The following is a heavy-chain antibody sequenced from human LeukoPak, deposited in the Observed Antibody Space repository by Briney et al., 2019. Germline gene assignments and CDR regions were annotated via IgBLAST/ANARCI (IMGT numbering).Heavy chain of an antibody. CDR3: AKSRITMVRGVITNFDY. J-gene: IGHJ4*02. CDR2: ISGSGGST. Sequence: GGSLRLSCAASGFTFSSYAMSWVRQAPGKGLEWVSAISGSGGSTYYADSVKGRFTISRDNPKNTLYLQMNSLRAGDTAVYYCAKSRITMVRGVITNFDYWGQGTLVTVSS. CDR1: GFTFSSYA. V-gene: IGHV3-23*01. D-gene: IGHD3-10*01.